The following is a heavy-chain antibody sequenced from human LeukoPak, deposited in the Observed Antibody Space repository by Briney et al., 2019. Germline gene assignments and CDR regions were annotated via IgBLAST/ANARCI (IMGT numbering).Heavy chain of an antibody. D-gene: IGHD4-23*01. CDR3: ALNSSPWAGMDV. CDR1: GGSISSYY. J-gene: IGHJ6*02. Sequence: SETLSLTCTVYGGSISSYYWGWIRQPPGKGLEWIGYIYYSGRTNYNPSLKSRVTIPVGTSKNQFSLKLSPVTAADTAVYYCALNSSPWAGMDVWGQGTTVTVSS. CDR2: IYYSGRT. V-gene: IGHV4-59*08.